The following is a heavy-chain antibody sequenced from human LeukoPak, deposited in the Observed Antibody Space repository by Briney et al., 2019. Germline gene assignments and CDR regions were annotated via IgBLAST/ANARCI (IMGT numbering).Heavy chain of an antibody. D-gene: IGHD6-19*01. J-gene: IGHJ3*02. CDR3: ARNRDLGIAVAGTDEGAFDI. CDR1: GGSFSGYY. CDR2: INHSGST. V-gene: IGHV4-34*01. Sequence: KPSETLSLTCAVYGGSFSGYYWSWIRQPPGKGLEWIGEINHSGSTNYNPSLKSRVTISVDTSKNQFSLKLSSVTAADTAVYYCARNRDLGIAVAGTDEGAFDIWGQGTMVTVSS.